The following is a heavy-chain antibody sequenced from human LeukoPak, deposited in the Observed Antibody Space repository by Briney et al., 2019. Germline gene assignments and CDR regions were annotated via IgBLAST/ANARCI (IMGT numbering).Heavy chain of an antibody. J-gene: IGHJ4*02. CDR2: IYTSGST. D-gene: IGHD3-3*01. Sequence: SQTLSLLCSVSGRLNSSGSSYWSWIPRPAGKGLEWIERIYTSGSTNYNPSLKSHVTISVDTSKNQFSLKLSSVTAADTAVYYCARTQYDFWSGTYYFDYWSQGTLVTVSS. CDR1: GRLNSSGSSY. V-gene: IGHV4-61*02. CDR3: ARTQYDFWSGTYYFDY.